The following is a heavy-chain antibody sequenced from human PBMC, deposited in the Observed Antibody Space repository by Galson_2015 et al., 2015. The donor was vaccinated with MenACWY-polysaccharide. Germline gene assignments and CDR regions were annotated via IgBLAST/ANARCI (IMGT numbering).Heavy chain of an antibody. CDR1: GFSLRTSGMC. D-gene: IGHD2-8*01. Sequence: PALVTPTQTLTLTCTFSGFSLRTSGMCVSWIRQPPGKALEWLARIDWDDDKYYSTSLKTRLTISKDTSKNQVVLTMTNMDPVDTATYYCARIKGVRYYYYGMDVWGQGTTVTVSS. CDR3: ARIKGVRYYYYGMDV. J-gene: IGHJ6*02. V-gene: IGHV2-70*11. CDR2: IDWDDDK.